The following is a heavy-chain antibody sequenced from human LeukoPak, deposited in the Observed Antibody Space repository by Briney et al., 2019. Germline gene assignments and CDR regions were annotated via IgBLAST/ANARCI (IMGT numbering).Heavy chain of an antibody. V-gene: IGHV1-18*01. Sequence: ASVKVSCKASGYTFTSYGLTWVRQAPGQGLEWMGWISAYNGKINYAQKLQGRVTMTTDTSTSTAYMELRSLRSDDTAVYYCGRGMGDNIAGGGAFDYWGQGTLVTVSS. CDR2: ISAYNGKI. D-gene: IGHD6-13*01. CDR1: GYTFTSYG. CDR3: GRGMGDNIAGGGAFDY. J-gene: IGHJ4*02.